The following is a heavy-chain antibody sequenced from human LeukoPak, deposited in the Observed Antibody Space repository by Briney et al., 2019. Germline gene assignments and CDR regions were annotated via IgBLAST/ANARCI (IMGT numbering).Heavy chain of an antibody. CDR2: IYYSGST. J-gene: IGHJ4*02. V-gene: IGHV4-28*03. D-gene: IGHD3-22*01. CDR1: GYSISSSNW. Sequence: SETLSLTCAVSGYSISSSNWWGWIRQPPGKGLEWIGYIYYSGSTYYNPSLKSRVTISVDTSKNQFSLRLSSVTAADTAVYYCARGDNYYDSSGYYGYFDHWGQGTLVTVSS. CDR3: ARGDNYYDSSGYYGYFDH.